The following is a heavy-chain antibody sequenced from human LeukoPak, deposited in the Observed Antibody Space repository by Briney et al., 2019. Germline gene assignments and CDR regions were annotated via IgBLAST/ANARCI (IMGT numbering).Heavy chain of an antibody. CDR3: AKFGAVAGEGYYFDY. D-gene: IGHD6-19*01. CDR2: INGSGGST. V-gene: IGHV3-23*01. CDR1: GFTFSSYA. Sequence: GGALRLSCAASGFTFSSYAMSWVRQAPGKGLEWVSAINGSGGSTYYADSVKGGFTISRDNSKNTLYLQMNSLRAEDTAVYYCAKFGAVAGEGYYFDYWGQGTLVTVSS. J-gene: IGHJ4*02.